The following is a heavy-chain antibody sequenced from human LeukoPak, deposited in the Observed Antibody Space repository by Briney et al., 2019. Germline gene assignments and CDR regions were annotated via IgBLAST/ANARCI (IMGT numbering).Heavy chain of an antibody. CDR1: GFTFSNYN. CDR2: ITRGSIYT. Sequence: GGSLRLSCAASGFTFSNYNMNWVRQTPGKGLEWVSSITRGSIYTFYADSVKGRFTISRDNAKNSLSLQMNSLRAEDTAVYYCARDPRDSSGYYFGYYYYYMDVWGKGTTVTISS. D-gene: IGHD3-22*01. V-gene: IGHV3-21*01. J-gene: IGHJ6*03. CDR3: ARDPRDSSGYYFGYYYYYMDV.